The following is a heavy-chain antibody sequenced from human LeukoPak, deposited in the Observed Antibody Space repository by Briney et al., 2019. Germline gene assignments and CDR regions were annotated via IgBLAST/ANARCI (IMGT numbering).Heavy chain of an antibody. D-gene: IGHD2-2*01. V-gene: IGHV3-30*18. CDR1: GFTFSSYG. J-gene: IGHJ4*02. CDR3: AKPVVPAAIAFFDY. CDR2: ISYDGSNK. Sequence: PGWSLRLSCAASGFTFSSYGMHWVRQAPGKGLEWVAVISYDGSNKYYADSVKGRFTISRDNSKNTLYLQMNSLRAEDTAVYYCAKPVVPAAIAFFDYWGQGTLVTVSS.